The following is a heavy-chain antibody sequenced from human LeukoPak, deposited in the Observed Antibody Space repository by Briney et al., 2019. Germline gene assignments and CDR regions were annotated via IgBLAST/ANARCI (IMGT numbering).Heavy chain of an antibody. Sequence: GGSLRLSCAASGFTFSSYEMNWVRQAPGKGLEWVSYISSSGSTIYYADSVKGRFTISRDNAKNSLYLQMNSLRAGDTAVYYCARGTPPQIAAAVLDAFDIWGQGTMVTVSS. J-gene: IGHJ3*02. D-gene: IGHD6-13*01. CDR2: ISSSGSTI. CDR3: ARGTPPQIAAAVLDAFDI. V-gene: IGHV3-48*03. CDR1: GFTFSSYE.